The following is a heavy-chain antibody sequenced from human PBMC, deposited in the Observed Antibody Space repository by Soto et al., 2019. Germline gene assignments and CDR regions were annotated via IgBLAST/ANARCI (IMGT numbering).Heavy chain of an antibody. J-gene: IGHJ6*02. Sequence: SETLSLTCTVSGGSISSSSYYWGWIRQPPGKGLEWIGSIYYSGSTYYNPSLKSRVTISVDTSKNQFSLKLSSVTAADTAVYYCAGRVVPAAQYYYYGMDVWGQGTTVTVSS. CDR3: AGRVVPAAQYYYYGMDV. CDR2: IYYSGST. D-gene: IGHD2-2*01. V-gene: IGHV4-39*01. CDR1: GGSISSSSYY.